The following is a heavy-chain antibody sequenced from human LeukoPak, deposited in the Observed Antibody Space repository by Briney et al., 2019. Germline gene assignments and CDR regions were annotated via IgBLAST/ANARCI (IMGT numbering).Heavy chain of an antibody. CDR1: GFTFSSYG. CDR2: IRYDGSNK. J-gene: IGHJ4*02. D-gene: IGHD6-19*01. V-gene: IGHV3-30*02. Sequence: GGSLRLSCAASGFTFSSYGMHWVRQAPGKGLEWVAFIRYDGSNKYYADSVEGRFTISRDNSKNTLYLQMNSLRAEDTAVYYCAKSRQQWLDPAFDYWGQGTLLTVSS. CDR3: AKSRQQWLDPAFDY.